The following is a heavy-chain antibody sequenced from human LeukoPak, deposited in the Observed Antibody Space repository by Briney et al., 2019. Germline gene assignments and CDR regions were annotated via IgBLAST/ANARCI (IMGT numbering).Heavy chain of an antibody. D-gene: IGHD2-2*01. Sequence: GGSLRLSCAASGFTFSDYYMSWIRQAPGKGLEWVSYISSSGSTIYYADSVKGRFTISRDNAKNSLYLQMNSLRAEDTAVYYCAGHPGYCSSTSCYDRDYYMDVWGKGTTVTVSS. CDR1: GFTFSDYY. V-gene: IGHV3-11*04. CDR3: AGHPGYCSSTSCYDRDYYMDV. CDR2: ISSSGSTI. J-gene: IGHJ6*03.